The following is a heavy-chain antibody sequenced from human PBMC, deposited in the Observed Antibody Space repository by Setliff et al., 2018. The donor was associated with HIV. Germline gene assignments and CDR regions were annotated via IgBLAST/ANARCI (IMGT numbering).Heavy chain of an antibody. J-gene: IGHJ4*02. CDR2: IYPTDSDT. D-gene: IGHD6-13*01. V-gene: IGHV5-51*01. CDR1: GYKFYTYW. CDR3: ARRMWQQDSKFMYYFDY. Sequence: GESLKISCKASGYKFYTYWIGWVRQMPGKGLEWMGIIYPTDSDTRYSPSFQGHVTFSVDTSISTAYLQWSSLKASDTAMYYCARRMWQQDSKFMYYFDYWGQGTLVTVSS.